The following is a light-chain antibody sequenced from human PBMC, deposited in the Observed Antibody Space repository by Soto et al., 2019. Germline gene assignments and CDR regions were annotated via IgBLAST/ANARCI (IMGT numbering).Light chain of an antibody. Sequence: EIVMTQSPANLSVSPGEGATLSCRASQGIGSTLAWYQQKPGQTPRLVIYGTSSRATGFPARFSGSGSGTEFYLTISSLQPADFGVYYCQQYNNWPRATFGGGTKVDIK. CDR2: GTS. J-gene: IGKJ4*01. CDR3: QQYNNWPRAT. CDR1: QGIGST. V-gene: IGKV3-15*01.